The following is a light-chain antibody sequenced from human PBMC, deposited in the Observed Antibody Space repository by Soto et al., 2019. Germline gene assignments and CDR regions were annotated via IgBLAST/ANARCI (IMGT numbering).Light chain of an antibody. CDR1: QSVSSNY. J-gene: IGKJ1*01. Sequence: EMVLTQSPGTLSLSPGERATLSCRASQSVSSNYLAWYQQKPGQAPRLLIFGASSRASGIPDRFSGSGSGTDFTLTIGRLEPEDFAVYYCQQYGRSPATFGHGHKVDIK. V-gene: IGKV3-20*01. CDR2: GAS. CDR3: QQYGRSPAT.